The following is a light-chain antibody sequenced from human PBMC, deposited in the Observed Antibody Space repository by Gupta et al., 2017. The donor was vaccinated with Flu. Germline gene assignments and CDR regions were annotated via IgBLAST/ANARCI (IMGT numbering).Light chain of an antibody. CDR3: VRDRGRGHLV. Sequence: TVTITCGWSSGSVATSYYSSCYQQTPGQSQRMLVYITDRRSAGVPDRFSGSIRGNKAALTITGAQEDDESDYYCVRDRGRGHLVFGGGTKLTVL. J-gene: IGLJ3*02. CDR2: ITD. V-gene: IGLV8-61*01. CDR1: SGSVATSYY.